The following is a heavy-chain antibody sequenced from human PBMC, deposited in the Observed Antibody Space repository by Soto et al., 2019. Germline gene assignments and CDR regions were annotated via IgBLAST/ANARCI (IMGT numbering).Heavy chain of an antibody. Sequence: ASVKVSCKASGYTFSDYAIHWVRQAPGQRPEWMGWINAGNGNTKYSQKFQGRLTITKDTSKNQVVLTMTNMDPVDTATYYCAHSNHPSGYFQHWGQGTLVTVSS. CDR2: INAGNGNT. D-gene: IGHD1-26*01. J-gene: IGHJ1*01. CDR1: GYTFSDYA. V-gene: IGHV1-3*01. CDR3: AHSNHPSGYFQH.